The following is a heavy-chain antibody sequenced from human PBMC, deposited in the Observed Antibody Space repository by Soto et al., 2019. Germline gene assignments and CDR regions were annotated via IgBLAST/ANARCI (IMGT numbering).Heavy chain of an antibody. V-gene: IGHV3-48*03. D-gene: IGHD6-13*01. CDR3: ARKQQLVVYYYGMDV. Sequence: GGSLRLSCAASGFTFSSYEMNWVRQAPGKGLEWVSYISSSGSTIYYADSVKGRFTISRDNAKNSLYLQMNSLRAEDTAVYYCARKQQLVVYYYGMDVRGQGTLVTVSS. J-gene: IGHJ6*02. CDR2: ISSSGSTI. CDR1: GFTFSSYE.